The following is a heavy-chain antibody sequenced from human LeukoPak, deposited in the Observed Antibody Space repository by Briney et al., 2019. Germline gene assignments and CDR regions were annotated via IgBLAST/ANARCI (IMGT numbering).Heavy chain of an antibody. D-gene: IGHD1-26*01. V-gene: IGHV3-30-3*01. CDR2: ISYDGSNK. Sequence: GRSLRLSCAASGFTFSSYAMHWVRQAPGKGLEWVAVISYDGSNKYYADSVKGRFTISRDNSKNTLYLQMNSLRAEDTAVYYCARDPVGNQNGFDIWGQGTMVTVSS. J-gene: IGHJ3*02. CDR1: GFTFSSYA. CDR3: ARDPVGNQNGFDI.